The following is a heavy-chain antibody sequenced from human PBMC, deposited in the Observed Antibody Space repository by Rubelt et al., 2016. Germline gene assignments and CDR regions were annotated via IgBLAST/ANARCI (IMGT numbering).Heavy chain of an antibody. CDR3: ARGYYDSSGYYPYYFDY. V-gene: IGHV3-7*04. CDR2: IKQDGSEK. D-gene: IGHD3-22*01. J-gene: IGHJ4*02. Sequence: GLEWVANIKQDGSEKYYVDSVKGRFTISRDNAKNSLSLQLNSLRDEDTAVYYCARGYYDSSGYYPYYFDYWGQGTLVTVSS.